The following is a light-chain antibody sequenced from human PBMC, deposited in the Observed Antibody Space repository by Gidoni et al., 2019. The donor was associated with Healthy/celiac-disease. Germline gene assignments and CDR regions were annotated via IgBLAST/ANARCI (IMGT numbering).Light chain of an antibody. CDR2: GSS. V-gene: IGKV3-15*01. J-gene: IGKJ1*01. Sequence: EIVMTQSPATLSVSPGERATLSCRASQRVSSNLAWYQQKPGQAPRLLNYGSSTRATGIPARFSGRGSGTEFTLTISSLQSEDFAVYYCQQYNNWRTFGQGTKVEIK. CDR3: QQYNNWRT. CDR1: QRVSSN.